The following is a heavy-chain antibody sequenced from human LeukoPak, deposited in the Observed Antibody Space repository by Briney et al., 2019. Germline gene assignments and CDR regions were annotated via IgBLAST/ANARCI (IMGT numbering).Heavy chain of an antibody. CDR3: AREDSMIAFDY. Sequence: PGGSLRLSCAASGFTFSTYRMSWVRQAPGKGLEWVANIKQDGSEKHYVDSVKGRFTISRDNAKNSLYLQMSSLRAEDTAVYYCAREDSMIAFDYWGQGTLVTVSS. CDR2: IKQDGSEK. V-gene: IGHV3-7*01. J-gene: IGHJ4*02. D-gene: IGHD3-22*01. CDR1: GFTFSTYR.